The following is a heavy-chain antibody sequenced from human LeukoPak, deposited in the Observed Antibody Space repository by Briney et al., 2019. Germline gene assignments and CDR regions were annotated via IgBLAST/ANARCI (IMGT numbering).Heavy chain of an antibody. CDR2: IKGDVSEE. CDR3: ARGSSSSWYPLDY. D-gene: IGHD6-13*01. V-gene: IGHV3-7*01. J-gene: IGHJ4*02. CDR1: GFTFSRHW. Sequence: GGSLRLSCAASGFTFSRHWMNWVRQAPGKGLEWVANIKGDVSEEYYVDSVRGRFTIPRDNAKNSLYLQMNSLRVEDTAIYYCARGSSSSWYPLDYWGQGTLVTVSS.